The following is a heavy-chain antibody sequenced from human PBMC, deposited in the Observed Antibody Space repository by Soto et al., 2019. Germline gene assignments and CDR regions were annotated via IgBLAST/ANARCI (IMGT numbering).Heavy chain of an antibody. J-gene: IGHJ6*03. CDR1: GFTFSSYA. CDR2: ISGSGGST. CDR3: AKDYSNYFYHYYYMDL. Sequence: EVQLLESGGGLVQPGGSLRLSCAASGFTFSSYAMSWVRQAPGKGLEWVSAISGSGGSTYYADSVKGRFTSSRDNSNNTLYLQMNSLRAEDTAVYYCAKDYSNYFYHYYYMDLWGKGTTVTVSS. V-gene: IGHV3-23*01. D-gene: IGHD4-4*01.